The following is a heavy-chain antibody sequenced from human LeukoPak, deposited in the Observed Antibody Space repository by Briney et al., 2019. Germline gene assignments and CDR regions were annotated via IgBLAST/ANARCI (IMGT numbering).Heavy chain of an antibody. Sequence: PSETLSLTCTVSGGSISSGSNYWGWIRQPPGKGLEWIGSIFYSGSSTYYNPSLKSRVTISVDTSNNQFSLKLSSVTAADTAVYYCARRRGGYNSFEDFDYWGQGTLVTVSS. J-gene: IGHJ4*02. CDR3: ARRRGGYNSFEDFDY. D-gene: IGHD5-24*01. V-gene: IGHV4-39*01. CDR1: GGSISSGSNY. CDR2: IFYSGSST.